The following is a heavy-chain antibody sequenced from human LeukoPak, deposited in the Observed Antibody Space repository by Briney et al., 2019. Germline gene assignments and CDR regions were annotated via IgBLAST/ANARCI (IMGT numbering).Heavy chain of an antibody. D-gene: IGHD4-23*01. J-gene: IGHJ4*02. CDR1: GASISSYY. CDR2: MYYSGST. Sequence: SETLSHTCTVSGASISSYYWSWIRQPPGKGLEWIAFMYYSGSTNYNPSLKSRVTISVDTSKNQFSLKLSSVTAADTAVYYCARRSISGNSWDYFDYWGQATLVTVSS. CDR3: ARRSISGNSWDYFDY. V-gene: IGHV4-59*08.